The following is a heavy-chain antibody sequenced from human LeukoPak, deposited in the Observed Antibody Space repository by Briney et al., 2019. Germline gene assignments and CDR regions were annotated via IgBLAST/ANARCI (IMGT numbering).Heavy chain of an antibody. CDR2: IYTSGST. J-gene: IGHJ4*02. V-gene: IGHV4-4*07. Sequence: PSETLSLTCTVSGGSISSYYWSWIRQPAGKGLEWIGRIYTSGSTNYNPSLKSRVTMSVDTSKNQFSLKLSSVTAADTVVYYCARERIVATALFTDYWGQGTLVTVSS. CDR1: GGSISSYY. D-gene: IGHD5-12*01. CDR3: ARERIVATALFTDY.